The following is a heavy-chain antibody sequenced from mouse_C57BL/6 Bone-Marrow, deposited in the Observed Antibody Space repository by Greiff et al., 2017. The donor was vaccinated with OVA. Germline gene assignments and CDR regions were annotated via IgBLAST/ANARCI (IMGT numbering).Heavy chain of an antibody. CDR2: IYPGSGST. J-gene: IGHJ2*01. D-gene: IGHD2-2*01. CDR1: GYTFTSYW. CDR3: ARERVTVRYFDY. Sequence: VQLQQPGAELVKPGASVKMSCKASGYTFTSYWITWVKQRPGQGLEWIGDIYPGSGSTNYNEKFKSKATLTVDTSSSTAYMQLSSLTSEDSAVYSCARERVTVRYFDYWGQGTTLTVSS. V-gene: IGHV1-55*01.